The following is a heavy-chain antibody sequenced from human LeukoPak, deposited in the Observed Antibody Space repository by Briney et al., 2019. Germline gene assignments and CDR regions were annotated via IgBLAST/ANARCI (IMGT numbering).Heavy chain of an antibody. CDR3: ARVARCTSCFDVDY. J-gene: IGHJ4*02. CDR1: GYSITSAYY. Sequence: SETLSLTCTVSGYSITSAYYWGWIRQPPGKGLEWIGSFFLKGSTYYNPSLKSRVSISVDTSKNQFSLTLSSVTAADTAVYYCARVARCTSCFDVDYWGQGTLVTVSS. CDR2: FFLKGST. V-gene: IGHV4-38-2*02. D-gene: IGHD2-2*01.